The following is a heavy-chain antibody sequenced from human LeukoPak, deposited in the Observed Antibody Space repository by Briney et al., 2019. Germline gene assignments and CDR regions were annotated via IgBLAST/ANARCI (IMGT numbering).Heavy chain of an antibody. D-gene: IGHD1/OR15-1a*01. J-gene: IGHJ4*02. CDR2: ISGSGGST. Sequence: GGPLRLSCAASGFTFSSYAMSWVRQAPGKGLEWVSAISGSGGSTYYADSVKGRFTISRDNSKNTLYLQMNSLRAGDTAVYYCAKDLTGTPFDYWGQGTLVTVSS. CDR3: AKDLTGTPFDY. V-gene: IGHV3-23*01. CDR1: GFTFSSYA.